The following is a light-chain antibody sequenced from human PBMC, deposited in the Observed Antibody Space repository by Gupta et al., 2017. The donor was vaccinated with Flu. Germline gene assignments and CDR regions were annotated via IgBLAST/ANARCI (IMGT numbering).Light chain of an antibody. CDR3: QQRSSWPIT. Sequence: PATLSLSPGERATLSCRASQSISNYLAWYQQKPGQAPRLLIYDASNRATDIPATFSGTGSGTDFTLTISSLEPEHIAVYYCQQRSSWPITFGQGTRMDIK. CDR2: DAS. J-gene: IGKJ5*01. V-gene: IGKV3-11*01. CDR1: QSISNY.